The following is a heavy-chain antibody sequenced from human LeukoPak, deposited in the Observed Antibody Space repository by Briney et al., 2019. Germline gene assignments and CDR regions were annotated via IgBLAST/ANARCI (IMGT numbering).Heavy chain of an antibody. CDR2: IIPILGIA. J-gene: IGHJ5*02. CDR3: ARDSRYCSSTSCPLVDP. Sequence: SVKVSCKASGGTFSSYTISWVRQAPGQGLEWMGRIIPILGIANCAQKFQGRVTITADKSTSTAYMELSSLRSEDTAVYYCARDSRYCSSTSCPLVDPWGQGTLVTVSS. D-gene: IGHD2-2*01. CDR1: GGTFSSYT. V-gene: IGHV1-69*04.